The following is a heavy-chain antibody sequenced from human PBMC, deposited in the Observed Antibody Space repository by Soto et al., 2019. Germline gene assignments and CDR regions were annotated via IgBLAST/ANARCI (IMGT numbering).Heavy chain of an antibody. CDR1: VFTFNTYR. V-gene: IGHV3-33*01. CDR3: ARFGGTTVNTLLHFDS. Sequence: PGGTLRLSCEASVFTFNTYRVHLVRQPPGKGLEWLAAIWYDGTEKYYADSVKGRFIISRDNSKKTLYLEMNSLRAEDTAVYYCARFGGTTVNTLLHFDSWGHGILVTVSS. J-gene: IGHJ4*01. CDR2: IWYDGTEK. D-gene: IGHD4-17*01.